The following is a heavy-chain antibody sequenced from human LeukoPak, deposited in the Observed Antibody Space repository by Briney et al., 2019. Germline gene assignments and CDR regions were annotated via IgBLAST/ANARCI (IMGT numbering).Heavy chain of an antibody. J-gene: IGHJ3*02. D-gene: IGHD3-10*01. Sequence: GGSLRLSCAASGFTFSSYAMHWVRQAPGKGLEWVAVISYDGSNKYYADSVKGRFTISRDNSKNTLYLQMNSLRAEDTAVYYCAREGVRAFDIWGQGTMVTVSS. V-gene: IGHV3-30*04. CDR3: AREGVRAFDI. CDR2: ISYDGSNK. CDR1: GFTFSSYA.